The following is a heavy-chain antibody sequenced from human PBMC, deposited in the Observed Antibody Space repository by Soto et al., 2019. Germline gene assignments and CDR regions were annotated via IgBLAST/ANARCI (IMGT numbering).Heavy chain of an antibody. V-gene: IGHV3-23*01. CDR2: ISGSGGST. J-gene: IGHJ6*02. Sequence: GSLRLSCAASGFTFSSYAMSLGRQAPGKGLGWVSAISGSGGSTYYADSVKGRFTISRDNSKNTLYLQMNSLRAEDTAVYYCAKDQADTAMVISYYGMDVWGQGTTVTVSS. CDR3: AKDQADTAMVISYYGMDV. CDR1: GFTFSSYA. D-gene: IGHD5-18*01.